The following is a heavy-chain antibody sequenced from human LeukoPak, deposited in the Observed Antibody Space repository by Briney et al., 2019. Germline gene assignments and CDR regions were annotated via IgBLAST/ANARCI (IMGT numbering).Heavy chain of an antibody. D-gene: IGHD3-9*01. CDR3: ARERDYDILTGSTPTHDAFDI. CDR1: GFTLSSYG. CDR2: ISYDGSDK. V-gene: IGHV3-30*03. J-gene: IGHJ3*02. Sequence: GGSLRLSCAASGFTLSSYGMHWVRQAPGKGLEWVAVISYDGSDKYYADSVKGRFTISRDNSKNTLYLQVNSLRAEDTAVYYCARERDYDILTGSTPTHDAFDIWGQGTMVTVSS.